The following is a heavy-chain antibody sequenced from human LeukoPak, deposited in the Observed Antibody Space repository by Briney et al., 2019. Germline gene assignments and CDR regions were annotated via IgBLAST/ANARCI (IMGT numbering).Heavy chain of an antibody. Sequence: GGSLRLSCAASGFTFDDCAMHWVRQAPGKGLEWVSGISWNSGSIGYADSVKGRFTISRDNAKNSLYLQMNSLRAEDMALYYCAKGIAVAASGGFDYWGQGTLVTVSS. D-gene: IGHD6-19*01. V-gene: IGHV3-9*03. CDR3: AKGIAVAASGGFDY. CDR2: ISWNSGSI. CDR1: GFTFDDCA. J-gene: IGHJ4*02.